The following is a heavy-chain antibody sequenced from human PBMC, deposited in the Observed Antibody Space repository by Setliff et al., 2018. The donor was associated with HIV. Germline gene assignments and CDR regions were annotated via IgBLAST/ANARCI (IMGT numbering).Heavy chain of an antibody. J-gene: IGHJ4*02. V-gene: IGHV4-61*02. CDR2: IYTSGST. CDR1: GGSIISNNYY. CDR3: AKSITMVRGVIIPDY. D-gene: IGHD3-10*01. Sequence: SETLSLTCTVSGGSIISNNYYWGWIRQPAGKGLECIGRIYTSGSTNYNPSLKSRVTISVDTSKNQFSLKLSSVTAADTAVYYCAKSITMVRGVIIPDYWGQGTLVTVSS.